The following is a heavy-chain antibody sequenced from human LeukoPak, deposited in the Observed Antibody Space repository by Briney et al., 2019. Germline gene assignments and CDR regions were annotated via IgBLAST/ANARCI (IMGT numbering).Heavy chain of an antibody. CDR2: TSGNGRFT. Sequence: GGSLRLSCAASGFNFRDYGIHWVRQAPGKGLEWLSVTSGNGRFTDYADSVKGRFTISRDNSKNSLFLQIHSVRTEDTAFYYCAKEQRPDSFSDLDYWGQGTLVTVSS. V-gene: IGHV3-43*02. CDR3: AKEQRPDSFSDLDY. D-gene: IGHD2/OR15-2a*01. J-gene: IGHJ4*02. CDR1: GFNFRDYG.